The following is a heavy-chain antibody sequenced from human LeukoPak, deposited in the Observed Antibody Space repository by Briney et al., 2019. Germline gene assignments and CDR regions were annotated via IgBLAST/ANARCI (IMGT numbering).Heavy chain of an antibody. CDR1: GYTFTGYY. CDR3: ARGSKMGRAVAAAVYDAFDI. J-gene: IGHJ3*02. Sequence: GASVKVSCKASGYTFTGYYMHWVRQAPGQGLEWMGIINPSGGTTIYAQKFQGRLTMTSDTSTSTVYMELSSLRSEDTAVYYCARGSKMGRAVAAAVYDAFDIWGQGTMVTVSS. D-gene: IGHD6-13*01. V-gene: IGHV1-46*01. CDR2: INPSGGTT.